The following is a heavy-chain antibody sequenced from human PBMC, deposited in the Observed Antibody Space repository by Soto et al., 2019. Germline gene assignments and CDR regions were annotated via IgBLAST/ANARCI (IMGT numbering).Heavy chain of an antibody. J-gene: IGHJ5*02. V-gene: IGHV3-23*01. CDR3: AKGIENLYSSGHYDP. CDR2: ISGSGGST. CDR1: GFTFSSYA. Sequence: GGSQRLSCAASGFTFSSYAMSWVRQAPGKGLEWVSAISGSGGSTYYADSVKGRFTISRDNSKNTLYLQMNSLRAEDTAVYYCAKGIENLYSSGHYDPWGQGTLVTVSS. D-gene: IGHD6-19*01.